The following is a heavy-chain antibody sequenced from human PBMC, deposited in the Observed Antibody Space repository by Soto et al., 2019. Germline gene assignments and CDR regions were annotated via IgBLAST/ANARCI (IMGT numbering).Heavy chain of an antibody. J-gene: IGHJ4*02. D-gene: IGHD3-10*01. V-gene: IGHV1-18*01. CDR3: ALIIRGTHPFDS. CDR2: ISPYNGNT. Sequence: QGQLVQFGTELKKPGASVKVSCKASGYTFTNYAIHWVRQAPGQGLEWVGWISPYNGNTKYAQNFQGRVAMTTDTSTNTAYMDLRSLKSDDTAIYYCALIIRGTHPFDSWGQGTLVTVSS. CDR1: GYTFTNYA.